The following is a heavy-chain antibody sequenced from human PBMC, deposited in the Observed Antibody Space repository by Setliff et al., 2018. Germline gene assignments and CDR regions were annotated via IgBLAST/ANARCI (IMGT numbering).Heavy chain of an antibody. Sequence: AGGSLRLSCVASGFTFRNYWMHWVRQAPGKGLVWLSRVKSDGSDTTYADSVKGRFTSSRDNAKNTLYLQMNSLRPEDTAVYYCARTCSGSGCYAGLESWGQGTPVTVSA. CDR1: GFTFRNYW. J-gene: IGHJ4*02. CDR2: VKSDGSDT. V-gene: IGHV3-74*01. D-gene: IGHD2-15*01. CDR3: ARTCSGSGCYAGLES.